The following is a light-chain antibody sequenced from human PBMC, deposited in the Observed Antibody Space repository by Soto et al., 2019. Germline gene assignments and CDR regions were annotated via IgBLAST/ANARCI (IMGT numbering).Light chain of an antibody. V-gene: IGKV3-15*01. CDR3: QQYGSLSWT. J-gene: IGKJ1*01. CDR1: ESMSDD. CDR2: RAS. Sequence: DIVLTQSPANLSVSPGERATLSCRASESMSDDLAWYQHKPGRAPRLLIYRASTRAAGVSARFSGSGSGTEFTFTISRLEPEDFAVYHCQQYGSLSWTFGQGTKV.